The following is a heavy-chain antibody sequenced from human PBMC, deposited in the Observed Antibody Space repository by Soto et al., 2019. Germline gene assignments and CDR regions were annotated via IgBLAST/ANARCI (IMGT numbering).Heavy chain of an antibody. CDR1: GFSFSNAR. CDR2: IKSKTDGGTT. CDR3: TSLLFDVSYY. D-gene: IGHD3-10*01. J-gene: IGHJ4*02. Sequence: GGSLRLSCAACGFSFSNARRSWVRQAPGKGLEWVGRIKSKTDGGTTDYAAPVKGRLTISRDDSKNTLYLQMNSLKTEDTAVYYCTSLLFDVSYYWGQGTLVTVSS. V-gene: IGHV3-15*01.